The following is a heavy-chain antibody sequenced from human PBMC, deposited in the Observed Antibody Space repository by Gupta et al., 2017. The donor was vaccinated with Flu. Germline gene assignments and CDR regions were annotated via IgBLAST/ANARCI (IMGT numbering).Heavy chain of an antibody. V-gene: IGHV4-34*01. J-gene: IGHJ4*02. D-gene: IGHD6-13*01. CDR3: ARGPRLPYSSSCSPFDY. CDR2: INHSGST. Sequence: QVQLQQWGAGLLKPSETLSRTCAVDGGSFSGYSWSWIRQPPGKGLEWIGEINHSGSTNYNPSLKSRVTISVDTSKNQFSLKLSSVTAADTAVYYCARGPRLPYSSSCSPFDYWGQGTLVTVSS. CDR1: GGSFSGYS.